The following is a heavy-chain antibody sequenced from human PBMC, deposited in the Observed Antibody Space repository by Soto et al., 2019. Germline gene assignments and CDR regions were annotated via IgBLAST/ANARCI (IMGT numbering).Heavy chain of an antibody. Sequence: GGSLRLSCSASGFTFSSYAMHWVRQAPGKGLEYVSAISSNGGSTYYADSVKGRFTISRDNSKNTLYLQMSSLRAEDTAVYYCVKDRKWFDSSDAFDIWGQGTMVTVSS. CDR3: VKDRKWFDSSDAFDI. J-gene: IGHJ3*02. D-gene: IGHD3-22*01. CDR2: ISSNGGST. CDR1: GFTFSSYA. V-gene: IGHV3-64D*08.